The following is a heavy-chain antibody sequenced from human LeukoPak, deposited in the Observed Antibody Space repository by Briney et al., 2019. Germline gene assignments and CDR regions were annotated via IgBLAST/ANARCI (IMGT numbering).Heavy chain of an antibody. Sequence: ASVTVSCKASGYTFTHYVVSSVRQAPGQGREGLGWTSAYNGNTHFAPQFQGRLTVTTDTSTSTAYVELRSLRSNDTAVYYCARDQPYYYGSGTWALTGIEDSYAMDVWGQGTTITVSS. CDR1: GYTFTHYV. CDR2: TSAYNGNT. J-gene: IGHJ6*02. V-gene: IGHV1-18*01. D-gene: IGHD3-10*01. CDR3: ARDQPYYYGSGTWALTGIEDSYAMDV.